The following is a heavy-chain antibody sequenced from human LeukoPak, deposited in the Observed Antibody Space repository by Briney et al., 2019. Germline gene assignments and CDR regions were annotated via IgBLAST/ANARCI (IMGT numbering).Heavy chain of an antibody. D-gene: IGHD2-21*02. CDR3: ATLGRAYCGGDCSDAFDI. CDR1: GYTFTAYY. CDR2: INPNSGGT. Sequence: ASVKVSCKASGYTFTAYYMHWVRQAPGQGLEWMGWINPNSGGTNYAQKFQGWITMTRDTSISTAYMELSRLRSDDTAVYYCATLGRAYCGGDCSDAFDIWGQGTMVTVSS. V-gene: IGHV1-2*04. J-gene: IGHJ3*02.